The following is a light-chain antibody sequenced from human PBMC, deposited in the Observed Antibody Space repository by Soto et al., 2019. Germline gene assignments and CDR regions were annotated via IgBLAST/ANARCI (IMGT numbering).Light chain of an antibody. J-gene: IGKJ4*01. Sequence: EIVLTQSPATLSLSPGERATLSCRASQSVRSYLAWYQQKPGQAPRLLIYDASNRATGILARFSGSGSGTDFTLTISSLEPEDFAVYYCQQRGNWSPLTFGGGTKVEIK. V-gene: IGKV3-11*01. CDR1: QSVRSY. CDR2: DAS. CDR3: QQRGNWSPLT.